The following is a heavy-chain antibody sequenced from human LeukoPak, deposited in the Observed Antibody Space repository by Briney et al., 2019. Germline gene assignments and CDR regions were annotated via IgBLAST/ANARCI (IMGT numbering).Heavy chain of an antibody. CDR3: ARGEEKATITGLDS. D-gene: IGHD5-24*01. J-gene: IGHJ4*02. V-gene: IGHV3-21*01. Sequence: PGGSLRLPCAASGFTFSNYDMHWVRQAPGKGLEWVSAISSSSAYIYYADSVKGRFTISRDNAENSLFLQLNSLRAEDTAVYFCARGEEKATITGLDSWGQGTLVTVSS. CDR2: ISSSSAYI. CDR1: GFTFSNYD.